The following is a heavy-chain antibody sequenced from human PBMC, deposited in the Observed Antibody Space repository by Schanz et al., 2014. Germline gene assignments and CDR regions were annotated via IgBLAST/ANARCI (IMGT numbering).Heavy chain of an antibody. CDR3: ASFGDSSGWYVFDY. Sequence: QVQLQESGPGLVKPSGTLSLTCAVSGGSISSSNWWSWVRQPPGKGLEWIGEIYHSGSTNYNPPLKSRVTISVDKSKNQFSLKLSSVTAADTAVYYCASFGDSSGWYVFDYWGQGTLVTVSS. J-gene: IGHJ4*02. D-gene: IGHD6-19*01. CDR1: GGSISSSNW. CDR2: IYHSGST. V-gene: IGHV4-4*02.